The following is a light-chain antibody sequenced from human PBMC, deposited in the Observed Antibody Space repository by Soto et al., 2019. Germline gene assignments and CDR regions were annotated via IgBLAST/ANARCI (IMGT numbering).Light chain of an antibody. CDR2: KAS. V-gene: IGKV1-5*03. CDR1: QTISSW. J-gene: IGKJ1*01. Sequence: QNAHSCVTLSGYVVERDPITWRASQTISSWLAWYQQKPGKAPKLLIYKASTLKSGVPSRFSGSGSGTEFTLTISSLQPDDFATYYCQHYNSYSEAFGQGTKVDIK. CDR3: QHYNSYSEA.